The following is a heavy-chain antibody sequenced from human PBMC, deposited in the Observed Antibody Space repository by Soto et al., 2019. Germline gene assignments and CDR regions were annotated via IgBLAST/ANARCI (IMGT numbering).Heavy chain of an antibody. V-gene: IGHV4-39*01. D-gene: IGHD2-8*01. CDR1: GGSITSSSHH. J-gene: IGHJ4*02. Sequence: SETLSLTCIVAGGSITSSSHHWGWIRQPPGKGLESIGNIYYDGNTYYNPSLKSRVTISLDTSKNQFSLRLNSVTAADTAVYYCARSGIVPRLLMYPFDYWGQGTLVTVSS. CDR3: ARSGIVPRLLMYPFDY. CDR2: IYYDGNT.